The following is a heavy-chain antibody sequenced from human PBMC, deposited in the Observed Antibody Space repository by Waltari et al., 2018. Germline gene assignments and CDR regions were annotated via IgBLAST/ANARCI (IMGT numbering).Heavy chain of an antibody. CDR3: ARLDRFSDYNWFDP. Sequence: QVQLQESGPGLVKPSETLSLTFTVPGYPISIGYYWGWIRQPPGKGLEWIGTIYHSGGTKYNPSLKSRVTISVDTSKNQFSLKLTSVTAADAAVYYCARLDRFSDYNWFDPWGHGTLVTVSS. J-gene: IGHJ5*02. D-gene: IGHD3-22*01. CDR2: IYHSGGT. CDR1: GYPISIGYY. V-gene: IGHV4-38-2*02.